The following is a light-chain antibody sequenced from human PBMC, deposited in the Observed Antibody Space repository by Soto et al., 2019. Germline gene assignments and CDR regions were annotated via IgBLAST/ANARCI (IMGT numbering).Light chain of an antibody. CDR2: GAS. J-gene: IGKJ1*01. CDR1: QSVASNY. CDR3: QQYGRSPRT. V-gene: IGKV3-20*01. Sequence: EIVLTQSPGTLSLSPGQRVTLSCRARQSVASNYLAWYQQKPGQAPRLLIYGASSRATGIPDRFSGSGSGTDFPLTISRLEPEDFAVYYCQQYGRSPRTFGQGTKVEIK.